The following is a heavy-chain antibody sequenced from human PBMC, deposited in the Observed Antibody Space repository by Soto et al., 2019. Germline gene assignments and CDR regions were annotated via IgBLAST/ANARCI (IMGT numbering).Heavy chain of an antibody. CDR2: ISSSSSYT. J-gene: IGHJ5*02. CDR3: AVFWSGYSIDP. Sequence: TGGSLRLSCAASGFTFSDYYMSWIRQAPGKGLEWVSYISSSSSYTNYADSVKGRFTISRDNAKNSLYLQMNSLRAEDTAVYYCAVFWSGYSIDPWGQGTLVTVSS. D-gene: IGHD3-3*01. V-gene: IGHV3-11*06. CDR1: GFTFSDYY.